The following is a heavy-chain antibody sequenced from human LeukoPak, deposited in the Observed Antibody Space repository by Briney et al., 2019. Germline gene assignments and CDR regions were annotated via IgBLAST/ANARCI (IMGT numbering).Heavy chain of an antibody. CDR1: GFTFSSYA. Sequence: PGGSLRLSCAASGFTFSSYAMSWVRQAPGKGLECVSAISGSGGSTYYTDSVKGRFTISRDNSKNTLYLQMNSLRAEDTAIYYCAKRYYYDSGGYQGYFDYWGQGTLVTVSS. CDR2: ISGSGGST. J-gene: IGHJ4*02. V-gene: IGHV3-23*01. D-gene: IGHD3-22*01. CDR3: AKRYYYDSGGYQGYFDY.